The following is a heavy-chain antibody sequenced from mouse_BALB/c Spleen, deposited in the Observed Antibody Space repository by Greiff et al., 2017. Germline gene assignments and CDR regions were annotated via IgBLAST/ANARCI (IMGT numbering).Heavy chain of an antibody. CDR2: IDPANGNT. Sequence: VQLQQSGAELVKPGASVKLSCTASGFNIKDTYMHWVKQRPEQGLEWIGRIDPANGNTKYDPKFQGKATITADTSSNTAYLQLSSLTSEDTAVYYCVTTEYYAMDYWGQGTSVTVSS. CDR3: VTTEYYAMDY. CDR1: GFNIKDTY. V-gene: IGHV14-3*02. J-gene: IGHJ4*01. D-gene: IGHD1-1*01.